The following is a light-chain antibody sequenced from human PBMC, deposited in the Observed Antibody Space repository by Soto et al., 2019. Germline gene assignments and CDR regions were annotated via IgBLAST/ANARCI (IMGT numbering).Light chain of an antibody. Sequence: DVVMTQSPLSLPVTLGQPASISCRSSQGLVHSNGDTFLSWFQQRPGQSPRRLINQVSNRDSGVPDRFSGSGSGTDFTLTISRVEAEDVAIYYCMQGTHWPYTFGQGTKLEI. CDR2: QVS. V-gene: IGKV2-30*02. CDR3: MQGTHWPYT. CDR1: QGLVHSNGDTF. J-gene: IGKJ2*01.